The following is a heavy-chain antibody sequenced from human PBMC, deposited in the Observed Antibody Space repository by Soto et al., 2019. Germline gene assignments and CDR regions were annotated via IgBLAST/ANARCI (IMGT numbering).Heavy chain of an antibody. D-gene: IGHD6-19*01. CDR3: ANSNPKTSSGWYNDY. CDR2: ISGSGGST. Sequence: EVQLLESGGGLVQPGGSLRLSCAASGFTFSSYAMSWVRQAPGKGLEWVSAISGSGGSTYYADYVKGRFTISRDNSKNTLYLQMNSLRAEDTAVYYCANSNPKTSSGWYNDYWGQGTLVTVSS. J-gene: IGHJ4*02. CDR1: GFTFSSYA. V-gene: IGHV3-23*01.